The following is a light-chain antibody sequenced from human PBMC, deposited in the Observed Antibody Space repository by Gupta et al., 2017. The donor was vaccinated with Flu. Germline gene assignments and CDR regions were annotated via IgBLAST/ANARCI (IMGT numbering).Light chain of an antibody. Sequence: VVMTQSPLSLHVTLGQPATISCKSSQSLVYSNGNTYLNWFHQRPGQSPRRLIYKVSNRDSGVPDRFSGSGSGTDFTLKISRVEAEDVGVYYCMQGTHWPYFTFGHGTKVDIK. V-gene: IGKV2-30*01. CDR3: MQGTHWPYFT. CDR2: KVS. J-gene: IGKJ3*01. CDR1: QSLVYSNGNTY.